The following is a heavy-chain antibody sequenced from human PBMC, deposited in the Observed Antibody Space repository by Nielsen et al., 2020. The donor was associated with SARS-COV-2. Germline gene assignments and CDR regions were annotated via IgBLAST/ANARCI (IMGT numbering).Heavy chain of an antibody. CDR3: PRGLLGGTPDFYYSYMDV. Sequence: SETLSLTCAVSGASFSGYYQWSWIRQPPGKGLEWIGEISHSGTTNYNPSLKSRVTMSLGSSKNQFSLKLRSVTAADTAVYFCPRGLLGGTPDFYYSYMDVWDKGSTVTVSS. J-gene: IGHJ6*03. CDR1: GASFSGYY. CDR2: ISHSGTT. V-gene: IGHV4-34*01. D-gene: IGHD1-7*01.